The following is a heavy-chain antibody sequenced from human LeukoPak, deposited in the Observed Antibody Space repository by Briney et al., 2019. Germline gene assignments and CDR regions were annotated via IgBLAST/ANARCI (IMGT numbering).Heavy chain of an antibody. CDR3: ARDRYRYDSLTGYQFDY. CDR2: IWYDGSNK. J-gene: IGHJ4*02. CDR1: GFTFSSYG. D-gene: IGHD3-9*01. Sequence: GGSLRLTCAASGFTFSSYGMHWVRQAPGKGLEWVAVIWYDGSNKYYADSVKGRFTISRDNSKNTLYLQMNSLRAEDTAVYYCARDRYRYDSLTGYQFDYWGQGTLVTVSS. V-gene: IGHV3-33*01.